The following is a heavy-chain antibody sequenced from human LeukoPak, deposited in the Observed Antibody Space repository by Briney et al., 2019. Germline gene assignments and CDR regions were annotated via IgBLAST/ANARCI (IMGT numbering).Heavy chain of an antibody. CDR2: IIPIFGTA. J-gene: IGHJ4*02. CDR3: AREDGNYSRYFDY. V-gene: IGHV1-69*13. CDR1: GDTFSSYI. D-gene: IGHD1-26*01. Sequence: GASVKVSCKASGDTFSSYIISWVRQAPGQGLEWMGGIIPIFGTANYAQKFQGRVTITADESTSTAYMELNSLRSEDTAMYYCAREDGNYSRYFDYWGQGTLVTVSS.